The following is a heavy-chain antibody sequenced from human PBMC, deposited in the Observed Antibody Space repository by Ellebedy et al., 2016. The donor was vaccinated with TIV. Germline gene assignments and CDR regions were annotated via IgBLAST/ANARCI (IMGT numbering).Heavy chain of an antibody. CDR2: IKTGSGNT. V-gene: IGHV1-3*04. D-gene: IGHD3-10*01. CDR1: GYTFTSYA. J-gene: IGHJ4*02. Sequence: AASVKVSCKASGYTFTSYAMHWVRQAPGQRLEWMGWIKTGSGNTKYSQKLQGRVTITSDTSANTAYMELSSLGSEETAVYYCARDPDYFTSGTYYQPFDYWGQGTLVTVSS. CDR3: ARDPDYFTSGTYYQPFDY.